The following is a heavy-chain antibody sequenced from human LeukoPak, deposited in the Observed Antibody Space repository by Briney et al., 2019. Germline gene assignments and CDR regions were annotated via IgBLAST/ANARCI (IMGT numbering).Heavy chain of an antibody. CDR2: ISSSGSTI. CDR1: GFTFSSYE. Sequence: RPGGSLRLSCAASGFTFSSYEMNWVRQAPGKGLEWVSYISSSGSTIYYADSVKGRLTISRDNAKNSLYLQMNSLRAEDTAVYYCARAAVAGWGYNWFDPWGQGTLVTVSS. CDR3: ARAAVAGWGYNWFDP. V-gene: IGHV3-48*03. D-gene: IGHD6-19*01. J-gene: IGHJ5*02.